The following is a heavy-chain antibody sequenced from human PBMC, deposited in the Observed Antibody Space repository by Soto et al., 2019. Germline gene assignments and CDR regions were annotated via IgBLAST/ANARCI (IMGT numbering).Heavy chain of an antibody. J-gene: IGHJ4*02. Sequence: QVQLQESGPGLVKPSETLSLTCTVSGGSIRDYYWVWICQPPGKGLEWSGSLFYTGSTDYNPSLKSRVSISLATSKNQFSLNLGSVTAADTAVYYCARVNRGAVDYWGQGALVTVSS. CDR3: ARVNRGAVDY. CDR1: GGSIRDYY. V-gene: IGHV4-59*01. CDR2: LFYTGST.